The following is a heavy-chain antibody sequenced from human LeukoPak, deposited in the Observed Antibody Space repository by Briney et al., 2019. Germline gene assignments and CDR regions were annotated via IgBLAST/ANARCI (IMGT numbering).Heavy chain of an antibody. V-gene: IGHV1-69*04. CDR3: ARVGFSSTSCYQQFQP. CDR1: GGTFTNYA. CDR2: IIPLLDIA. Sequence: SVKVSCKASGGTFTNYAISWVRQAPGKGVEWMGKIIPLLDIANYTQKFQGGVTITADKSTSTAYMDLSSLTSEDTAVYYCARVGFSSTSCYQQFQPWGQGSLVTVSS. J-gene: IGHJ1*01. D-gene: IGHD2-2*01.